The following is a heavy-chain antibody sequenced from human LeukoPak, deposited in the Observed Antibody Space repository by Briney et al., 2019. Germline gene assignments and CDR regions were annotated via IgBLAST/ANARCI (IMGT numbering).Heavy chain of an antibody. D-gene: IGHD2-8*02. CDR2: IYCTGRT. CDR1: GGYISSYY. CDR3: ATYRQVLLPFES. J-gene: IGHJ4*02. V-gene: IGHV4-59*01. Sequence: SETLSLTCTVSGGYISSYYWSWIRQAPGKGLEWIGYIYCTGRTNYNSSLKSRVTISVDTSKNQFSLKLSSATAADTAIYYCATYRQVLLPFESWGQGTLVTVSS.